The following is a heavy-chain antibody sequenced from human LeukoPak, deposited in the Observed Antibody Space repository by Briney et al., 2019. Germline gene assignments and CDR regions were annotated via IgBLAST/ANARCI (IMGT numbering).Heavy chain of an antibody. Sequence: GGSLRLSCAASGFTFSSYSMNWVRQAPGKGLEWVSAISGSGGSTYYADSVKGRFTISRDNSKNTLYLQMNSLRAEDTAVYYCAKGSRSSPMGYYYYYMDVWGKGTTVTVSS. CDR2: ISGSGGST. CDR1: GFTFSSYS. V-gene: IGHV3-23*01. D-gene: IGHD6-13*01. CDR3: AKGSRSSPMGYYYYYMDV. J-gene: IGHJ6*03.